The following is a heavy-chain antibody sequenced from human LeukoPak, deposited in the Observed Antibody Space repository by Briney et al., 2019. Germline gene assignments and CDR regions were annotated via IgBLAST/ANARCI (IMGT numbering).Heavy chain of an antibody. V-gene: IGHV3-53*01. Sequence: GGSLRLSCAASGFTFSNAWMSWVRQAPGKGLEYVSIIYSGGSTYYADAVKGRFTISRDNSKNTLYLQMNSLRAEDTAVYYCARAAPGGEYYFDYWGQGTLVTVSS. CDR2: IYSGGST. CDR1: GFTFSNAW. D-gene: IGHD6-6*01. J-gene: IGHJ4*02. CDR3: ARAAPGGEYYFDY.